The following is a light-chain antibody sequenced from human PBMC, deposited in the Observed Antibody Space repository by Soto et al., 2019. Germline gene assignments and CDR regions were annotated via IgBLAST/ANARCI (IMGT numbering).Light chain of an antibody. Sequence: EIVLTQSPGTLSLSPGERATLSCRASQSVSSSYLAWYQQKLGQAPSLLIYGTSSRATGTPDRFSGSGSGTDFTLTISRLEPEDFAVYYCQHYGNTLWTFGYGTKVEI. CDR2: GTS. CDR1: QSVSSSY. J-gene: IGKJ1*01. CDR3: QHYGNTLWT. V-gene: IGKV3-20*01.